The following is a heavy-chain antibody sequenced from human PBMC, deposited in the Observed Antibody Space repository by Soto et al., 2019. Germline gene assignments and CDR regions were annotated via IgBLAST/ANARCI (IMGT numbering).Heavy chain of an antibody. CDR2: ISGGGINT. D-gene: IGHD3-22*01. Sequence: EVQLMESEGGLVQPGKSLRLSCEASGFTFNYYAMSWVRQAPGKGLEWVSAISGGGINTYYANSVKGRFTISRDNSKKSLHLKMNRERAADAAFYYCARARYYDPLRCVDLWGRGTMVTVSS. CDR1: GFTFNYYA. V-gene: IGHV3-23*01. CDR3: ARARYYDPLRCVDL. J-gene: IGHJ2*01.